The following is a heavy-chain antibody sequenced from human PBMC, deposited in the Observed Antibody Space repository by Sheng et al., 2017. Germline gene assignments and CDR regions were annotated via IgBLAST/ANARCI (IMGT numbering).Heavy chain of an antibody. Sequence: QVQLQESGPGLVKPSETLSLTCAVSGYSISSGYYWGWIRQPPGKGLEWIGSIYHSGSTYYNPSLKSRVTISVDTSKNQFSLKLSSVTAADTAVYYCARALTIFGVVTDGYFDYWGQGTPGHRLL. CDR3: ARALTIFGVVTDGYFDY. J-gene: IGHJ4*02. CDR1: GYSISSGYY. V-gene: IGHV4-38-2*01. D-gene: IGHD3-3*01. CDR2: IYHSGST.